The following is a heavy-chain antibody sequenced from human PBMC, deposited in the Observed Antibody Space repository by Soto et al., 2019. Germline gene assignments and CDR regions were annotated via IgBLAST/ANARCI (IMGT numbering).Heavy chain of an antibody. CDR1: GFTFKNYG. CDR2: LSYDGSEK. J-gene: IGHJ5*02. D-gene: IGHD3-3*01. Sequence: PGGSLRLSCVVSGFTFKNYGMHWVRQAPGKGLEWVSVLSYDGSEKDYAASVRGRFTISRDNSKNTLYLQMNSLRTEGTAIYYCAKFPRGNYEPSWGQGXLVTVSS. CDR3: AKFPRGNYEPS. V-gene: IGHV3-30*18.